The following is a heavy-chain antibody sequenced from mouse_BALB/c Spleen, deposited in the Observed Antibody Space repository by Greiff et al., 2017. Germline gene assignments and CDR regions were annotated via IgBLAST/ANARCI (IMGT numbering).Heavy chain of an antibody. Sequence: LVESGGGLVQPGGSLKLSCAASGFTFSSYTMSWVRQTPEKRLEWVAYISNGGGSTYYPDTVKGRFTISRDNAKNTLYLQMSSLKSEDTAMYYCARQDYYGSSYFDYWGQGTTLTVSS. CDR2: ISNGGGST. CDR1: GFTFSSYT. CDR3: ARQDYYGSSYFDY. J-gene: IGHJ2*01. D-gene: IGHD1-1*01. V-gene: IGHV5-12-2*01.